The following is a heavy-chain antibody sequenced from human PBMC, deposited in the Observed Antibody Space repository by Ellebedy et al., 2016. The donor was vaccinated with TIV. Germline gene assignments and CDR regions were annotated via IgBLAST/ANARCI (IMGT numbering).Heavy chain of an antibody. D-gene: IGHD6-19*01. V-gene: IGHV3-15*07. CDR1: GFTFSNAW. CDR3: TTDRYSSGWYGGGDY. Sequence: GESLKISCAASGFTFSNAWMNWVRQAPGKGLEWVGRIKSKTDGGTTDYAAPVKGRFTISRDDSKNTLYLQMNSLKTEDTAVYYCTTDRYSSGWYGGGDYWGQGTLVTVSS. J-gene: IGHJ4*02. CDR2: IKSKTDGGTT.